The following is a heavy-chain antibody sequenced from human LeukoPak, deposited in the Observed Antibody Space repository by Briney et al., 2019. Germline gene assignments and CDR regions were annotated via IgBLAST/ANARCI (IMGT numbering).Heavy chain of an antibody. CDR1: GGTFSSYA. J-gene: IGHJ4*02. D-gene: IGHD2-21*01. CDR2: IIPIFGTA. CDR3: ARQSLCGGDCYLYYFDY. V-gene: IGHV1-69*13. Sequence: GASVKVSCKASGGTFSSYAISWVRQAPGQGLEWMGGIIPIFGTANYAQKFQGRVTIPADESTSTAYMELSSMRSEDTAVYYCARQSLCGGDCYLYYFDYWGQGTLVTVSS.